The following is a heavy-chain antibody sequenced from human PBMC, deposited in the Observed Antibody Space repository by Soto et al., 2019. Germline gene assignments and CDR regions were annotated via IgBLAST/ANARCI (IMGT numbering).Heavy chain of an antibody. J-gene: IGHJ5*02. CDR3: ARDRGIAVAGNWFDP. CDR1: GFTFSSYA. D-gene: IGHD6-19*01. V-gene: IGHV3-30-3*01. CDR2: ISHDGSNK. Sequence: QVQLVESGGGVVQPGRSLRLSCAASGFTFSSYAMHWVRQAPGKGLEWVAVISHDGSNKYYADSVKGRFTISRDNSKNTLYLQMNSLRAEDTAVYYCARDRGIAVAGNWFDPWGQGTLVTVSS.